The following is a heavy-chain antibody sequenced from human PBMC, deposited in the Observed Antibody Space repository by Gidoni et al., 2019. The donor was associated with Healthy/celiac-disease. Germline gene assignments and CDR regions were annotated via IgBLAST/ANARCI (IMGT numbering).Heavy chain of an antibody. D-gene: IGHD6-13*01. CDR3: GIAAAGTPPGY. CDR2: INHRGST. CDR1: GGAVSGYY. J-gene: IGHJ4*02. Sequence: QVQLQQWGAGLLKPSETLSLTCAVYGGAVSGYYWSWIRQPPGRGLEWIGEINHRGSTNYNPSLKSRVTISVDTFKNQFSLKLSSVTAADTAVYFCGIAAAGTPPGYWGQGTLVTVSS. V-gene: IGHV4-34*01.